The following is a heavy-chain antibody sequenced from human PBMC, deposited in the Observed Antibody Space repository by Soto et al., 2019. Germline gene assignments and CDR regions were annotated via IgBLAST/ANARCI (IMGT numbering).Heavy chain of an antibody. CDR1: GYTFTSHD. D-gene: IGHD4-17*01. Sequence: QVQLVQSGAEVKKSGASVKVSCKASGYTFTSHDINWVRQATGQGLEWMGWMNPNSGNTGYAQKLQGRVTMTRHTSISTAYMELSSLRSEDTAVYYCARWDYGYYARFDYWGQGTLVTVSS. J-gene: IGHJ4*02. CDR2: MNPNSGNT. V-gene: IGHV1-8*01. CDR3: ARWDYGYYARFDY.